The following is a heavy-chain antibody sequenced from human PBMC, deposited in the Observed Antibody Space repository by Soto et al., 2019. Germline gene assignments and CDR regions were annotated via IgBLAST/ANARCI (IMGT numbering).Heavy chain of an antibody. CDR2: ISGSGGST. CDR1: GFTFSSYA. J-gene: IGHJ4*02. CDR3: AKEPKYYDSSGYYGTDY. V-gene: IGHV3-23*01. D-gene: IGHD3-22*01. Sequence: PGGSLRLSCAASGFTFSSYAMSWVRQAPGKGLEWVSAISGSGGSTYYADSVKGRFTISRDNSKNTLYLQMNSLRAEDTAVYYCAKEPKYYDSSGYYGTDYWGQGTLVTVSS.